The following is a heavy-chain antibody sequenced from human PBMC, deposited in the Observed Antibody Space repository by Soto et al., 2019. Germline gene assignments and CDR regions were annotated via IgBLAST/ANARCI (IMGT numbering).Heavy chain of an antibody. D-gene: IGHD3-9*01. V-gene: IGHV3-23*01. CDR2: ISGSGGST. CDR1: GFTFSSYA. CDR3: ANTKNRHYDILTGAPFYY. J-gene: IGHJ4*02. Sequence: GGSLRLSCAASGFTFSSYAMSWVRQAPGKGLEWVSAISGSGGSTYYADSVKGRFTISRDNSKNTLYLQMNSLRAEDTAVYYCANTKNRHYDILTGAPFYYWGQGTLVTVSS.